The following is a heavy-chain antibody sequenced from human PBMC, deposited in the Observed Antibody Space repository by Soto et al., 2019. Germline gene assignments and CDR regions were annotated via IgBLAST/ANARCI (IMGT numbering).Heavy chain of an antibody. CDR3: ARESGGYSGYEQNGDAFDI. Sequence: QVQLVQSGAEVKKPGASVKVSCKASGYTFTSYAINWVRQAPGQGLEWMGWISAYNGNTNYAQKLQGRVTVTTDTSTSTAYMELRSLRSDDTAVYYCARESGGYSGYEQNGDAFDIWGQGTMVTVSS. CDR1: GYTFTSYA. CDR2: ISAYNGNT. D-gene: IGHD5-12*01. J-gene: IGHJ3*02. V-gene: IGHV1-18*01.